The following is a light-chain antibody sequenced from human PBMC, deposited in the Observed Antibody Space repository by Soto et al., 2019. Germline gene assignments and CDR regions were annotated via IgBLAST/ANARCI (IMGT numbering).Light chain of an antibody. CDR1: QGVSSW. CDR2: ATV. Sequence: DIQMTQSPSSVSASVGERVTITCRASQGVSSWLAWYQQKPGKPPTLLIYATVTLERGVPSRFSGSGTGTDFTLTISNLQPEDCAIYYYQQAHSLPWTFGQGTKVEIK. V-gene: IGKV1-12*01. CDR3: QQAHSLPWT. J-gene: IGKJ1*01.